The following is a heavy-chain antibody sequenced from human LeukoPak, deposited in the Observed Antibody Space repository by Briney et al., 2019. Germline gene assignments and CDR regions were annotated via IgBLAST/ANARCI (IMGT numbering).Heavy chain of an antibody. V-gene: IGHV3-21*01. J-gene: IGHJ4*02. CDR1: GFTFNSYS. D-gene: IGHD2-15*01. Sequence: GGSLRLSCAASGFTFNSYSMNWVRQAPGKGLEWVSSISSNSSYIYYADSVKGRFTISRDNAKNSLYLQMNSLRGEDTAVYYCSGEVVGPTPQYSDYWGQGTLVTVSS. CDR2: ISSNSSYI. CDR3: SGEVVGPTPQYSDY.